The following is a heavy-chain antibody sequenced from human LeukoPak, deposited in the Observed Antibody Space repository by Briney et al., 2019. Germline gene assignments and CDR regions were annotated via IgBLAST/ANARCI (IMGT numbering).Heavy chain of an antibody. J-gene: IGHJ3*02. Sequence: GGSLRLFCAASEVTVTSNYLSWVRQAPGKGLQWVSVIYPGGDIYYADSVKGRFINSRDNSKNTLSLQMNSLTADDTAVYYCVRGPRYYDDSGFHYGVFDIWGQGTVVTVSS. CDR3: VRGPRYYDDSGFHYGVFDI. D-gene: IGHD3-22*01. CDR1: EVTVTSNY. CDR2: IYPGGDI. V-gene: IGHV3-53*01.